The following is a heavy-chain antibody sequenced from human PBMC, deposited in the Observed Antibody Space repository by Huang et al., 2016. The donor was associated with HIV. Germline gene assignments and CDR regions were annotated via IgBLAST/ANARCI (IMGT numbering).Heavy chain of an antibody. D-gene: IGHD3-22*01. Sequence: QLQLQESGPGLVKPSGTLSLTCTVSGGSISSNIYYWGWIRQTPGKGLEWIGSIVSSGNTCYTPSLKSRVTISADTSRNQFSLKVTSVTASDAAVYYCASAFYYDTTGGFDYWGQGTLVTVSS. CDR1: GGSISSNIYY. J-gene: IGHJ4*02. CDR3: ASAFYYDTTGGFDY. V-gene: IGHV4-39*01. CDR2: IVSSGNT.